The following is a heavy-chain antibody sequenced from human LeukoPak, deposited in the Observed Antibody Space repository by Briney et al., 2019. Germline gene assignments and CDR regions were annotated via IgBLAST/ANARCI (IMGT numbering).Heavy chain of an antibody. CDR1: GGSISSSSYY. CDR3: ARDLGFVVVTAIPNYFDP. D-gene: IGHD2-21*02. J-gene: IGHJ5*02. CDR2: IYYSGST. Sequence: SETLSLTCTVSGGSISSSSYYWGWIRQPPGKGLEWIGSIYYSGSTYYNPSLKSRVTISVGTSKNQFSLKLSSVTAADTAVYYCARDLGFVVVTAIPNYFDPWGQGTLVTVSS. V-gene: IGHV4-39*07.